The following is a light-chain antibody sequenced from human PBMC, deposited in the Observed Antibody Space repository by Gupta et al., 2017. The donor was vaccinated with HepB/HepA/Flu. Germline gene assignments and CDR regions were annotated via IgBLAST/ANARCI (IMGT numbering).Light chain of an antibody. CDR1: DSNIGTDYD. CDR3: QAYDRSLGGSV. J-gene: IGLJ2*01. V-gene: IGLV1-40*01. CDR2: DNP. Sequence: QSVLTHPPSVPRASGQRLTISCTGRDSNIGTDYDVPWYQQVPGTAPKLLIYDNPYRPSGVPDRFSGSRSGTSASLAITGLQAEDEADYYCQAYDRSLGGSVFGGGTKLTVL.